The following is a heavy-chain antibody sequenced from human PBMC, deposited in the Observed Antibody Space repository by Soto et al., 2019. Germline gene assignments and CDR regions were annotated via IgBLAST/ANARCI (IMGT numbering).Heavy chain of an antibody. V-gene: IGHV3-33*01. CDR3: ARDRGVRSFTMVRGVRRYFDY. Sequence: GGSLRLSCAASGFTFSSYGMHWVRQAPGKGLEWVAVIWYDGSNKYYADSVKGRFTISRDNSKNTLYLQMNSLRAEDTAVYYCARDRGVRSFTMVRGVRRYFDYWGQGTLVTVSS. D-gene: IGHD3-10*01. CDR1: GFTFSSYG. J-gene: IGHJ4*02. CDR2: IWYDGSNK.